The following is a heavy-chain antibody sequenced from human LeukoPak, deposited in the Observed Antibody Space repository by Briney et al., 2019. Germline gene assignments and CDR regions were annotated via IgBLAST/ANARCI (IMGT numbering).Heavy chain of an antibody. CDR1: GFSVSTFY. D-gene: IGHD3-10*01. CDR3: ARSGPSVLWSKSFDY. J-gene: IGHJ4*02. Sequence: GGSLRLSCAASGFSVSTFYMSWVRQAPGKGLEWVSVLYTAGPTYYADSVQGRFTISRDNSKNTLFLQMDNLRADDTATYYCARSGPSVLWSKSFDYWGQGALVTVSS. V-gene: IGHV3-66*01. CDR2: LYTAGPT.